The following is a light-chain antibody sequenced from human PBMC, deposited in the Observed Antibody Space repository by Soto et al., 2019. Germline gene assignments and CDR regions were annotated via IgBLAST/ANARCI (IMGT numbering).Light chain of an antibody. CDR1: QNIDNF. J-gene: IGKJ1*01. CDR2: DAS. V-gene: IGKV1-39*01. CDR3: QQSHRTPRT. Sequence: DIQMTQSTSPLSASVGDRVTITCRASQNIDNFLNWYQQRPGKAPKLLIYDASNLYSGVPSRFSGSGSGTDFTLTIISLQPEDFATYYCQQSHRTPRTFGPGTKVDIK.